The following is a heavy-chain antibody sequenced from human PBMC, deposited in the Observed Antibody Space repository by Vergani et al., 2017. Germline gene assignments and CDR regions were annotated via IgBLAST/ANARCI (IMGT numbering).Heavy chain of an antibody. Sequence: QVQLQESGPGLVKPSETLSLTCTVSGGSISSYYWSWIRQPPGKGLEWIGYIYYSGSTNYNPSLKSRVTISVDTSKNQFSLKLSSVPSADTAVYYCARDFGMVELSQVGRTQKTYYYYGMDVWGQGTTVTVSS. CDR3: ARDFGMVELSQVGRTQKTYYYYGMDV. V-gene: IGHV4-59*01. J-gene: IGHJ6*02. CDR2: IYYSGST. CDR1: GGSISSYY. D-gene: IGHD3-16*02.